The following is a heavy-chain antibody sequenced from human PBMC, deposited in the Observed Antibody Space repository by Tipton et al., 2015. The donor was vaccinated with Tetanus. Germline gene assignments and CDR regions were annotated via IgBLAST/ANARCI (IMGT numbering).Heavy chain of an antibody. V-gene: IGHV3-7*01. D-gene: IGHD3-16*01. Sequence: GSLRLSCAASGFTFSSYWMSWVRQAPGKGLEWVANIKQDGSEKYYVDSVKGRFTISRDNAKNSLYLQMNSLRAEDTAVYYCARDRDYVWGSYRFDYWGQGTLVTVSS. CDR2: IKQDGSEK. CDR1: GFTFSSYW. CDR3: ARDRDYVWGSYRFDY. J-gene: IGHJ4*02.